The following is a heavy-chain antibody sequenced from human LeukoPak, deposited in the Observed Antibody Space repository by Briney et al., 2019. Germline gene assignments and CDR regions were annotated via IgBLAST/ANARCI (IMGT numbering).Heavy chain of an antibody. Sequence: SVKVSCKASGGTFSSYAISWVRQAPGQGLEWMGRIIPILGIANYAQKFQGRVTITADKSTSTAYMELSSLRSDDTAVYYCARGYYDIAGDAFDIWGQGTMVTASS. V-gene: IGHV1-69*04. J-gene: IGHJ3*02. D-gene: IGHD3-22*01. CDR2: IIPILGIA. CDR1: GGTFSSYA. CDR3: ARGYYDIAGDAFDI.